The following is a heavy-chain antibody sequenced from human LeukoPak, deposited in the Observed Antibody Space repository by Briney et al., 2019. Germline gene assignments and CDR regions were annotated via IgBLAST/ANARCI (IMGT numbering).Heavy chain of an antibody. CDR3: ARDPSDYYGSGD. CDR1: GYSISSGYY. V-gene: IGHV4-38-2*02. CDR2: IYHSGST. Sequence: SETLSLTCTVSGYSISSGYYWGWIRQPPGKGLEWIGSIYHSGSTYYNPSLKSRVTISVDTSKNQFSLKLSSVTAADTAVYYCARDPSDYYGSGDWGQGTLVTVSS. D-gene: IGHD3-10*01. J-gene: IGHJ4*02.